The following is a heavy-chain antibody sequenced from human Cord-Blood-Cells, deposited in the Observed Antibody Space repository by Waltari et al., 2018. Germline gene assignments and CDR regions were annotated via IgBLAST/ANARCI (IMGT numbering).Heavy chain of an antibody. D-gene: IGHD6-19*01. CDR2: ISWNSGSI. CDR3: AKDGDSSGWPYNWFDP. Sequence: EVQLVESGGGLVQPGRSLRLSCAASGFTFDDYAMHWVRQAPGKGLEWVSGISWNSGSIGYADSVKGRFNISRDNAKNYLYLQMNSLRAEDTALYYCAKDGDSSGWPYNWFDPWGQGTLVTVSS. J-gene: IGHJ5*02. CDR1: GFTFDDYA. V-gene: IGHV3-9*01.